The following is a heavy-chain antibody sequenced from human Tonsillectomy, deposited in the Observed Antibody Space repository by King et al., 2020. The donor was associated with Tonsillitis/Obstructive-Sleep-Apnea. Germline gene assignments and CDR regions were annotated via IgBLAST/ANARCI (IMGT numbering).Heavy chain of an antibody. Sequence: VQLVESGGGLVQPGGSLRLSCSASGFTFSSYAMHWVRQAPGKGLEYVSTISNNGGSTYYADSVKGRXTXYRDNSKNTXYLQVSSLRAEDTAVYYCMKDXXXXXXXGNYFDYWGQXTXFTVSS. V-gene: IGHV3-64D*06. J-gene: IGHJ4*02. CDR1: GFTFSSYA. CDR2: ISNNGGST. CDR3: MKDXXXXXXXGNYFDY.